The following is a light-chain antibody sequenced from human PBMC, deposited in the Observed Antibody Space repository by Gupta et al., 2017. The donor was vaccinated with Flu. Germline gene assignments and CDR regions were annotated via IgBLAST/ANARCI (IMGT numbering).Light chain of an antibody. CDR2: AEH. Sequence: SSELPQAPAVSVALRPTVGLPCQGDSLRIYNANWYQQKPGQAPVLVLYAEHNRPSGIPDRFSGSISVHTAPLTITGDQAAAEADYYCKSLYSIGNHSDFGTGTKVTVL. J-gene: IGLJ1*01. CDR1: SLRIYN. CDR3: KSLYSIGNHSD. V-gene: IGLV3-19*01.